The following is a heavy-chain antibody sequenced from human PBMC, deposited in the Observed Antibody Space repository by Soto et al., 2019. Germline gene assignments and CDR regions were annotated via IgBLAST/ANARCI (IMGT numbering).Heavy chain of an antibody. D-gene: IGHD3-22*01. CDR3: ARVGVVAPHTEFTLIKGGGGDYFDH. J-gene: IGHJ4*02. Sequence: ASVKVSCKTSGYPFTRYGITWVRQAPGQGLEWMGWISPYKGNTNYAQNLQDRITMTTDTSTTTAYLELRSLRSDDTAMYYCARVGVVAPHTEFTLIKGGGGDYFDHWGQGTLVTVSS. V-gene: IGHV1-18*01. CDR2: ISPYKGNT. CDR1: GYPFTRYG.